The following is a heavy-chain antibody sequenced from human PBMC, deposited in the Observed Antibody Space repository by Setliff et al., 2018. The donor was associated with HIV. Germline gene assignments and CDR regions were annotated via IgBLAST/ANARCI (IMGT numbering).Heavy chain of an antibody. V-gene: IGHV4-39*07. Sequence: SETLSLTCTVSGGSINRIDYYWGWIRQSPGRGLEWIGNVYYDGTTKYNPSLKSRVTISVDTSKNQFSLKLSSVTAADTAVYYCASEAWTSYRSSSGYYYYYMDVWGKGTTVTVSS. J-gene: IGHJ6*03. CDR3: ASEAWTSYRSSSGYYYYYMDV. CDR2: VYYDGTT. D-gene: IGHD6-6*01. CDR1: GGSINRIDYY.